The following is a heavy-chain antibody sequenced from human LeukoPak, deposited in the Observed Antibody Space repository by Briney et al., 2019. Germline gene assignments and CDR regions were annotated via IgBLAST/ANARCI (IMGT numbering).Heavy chain of an antibody. CDR3: AKAELGVDTFFDY. CDR1: GFTFSDYA. Sequence: GGSLRLSCAASGFTFSDYALGWVRQAPGRGLEWVAPLSGSGAGTYYSDSVQSRFTISRDNSKRTLFLQMNSLRAEDTAFYYCAKAELGVDTFFDYWGQGTLVTVSS. J-gene: IGHJ4*02. D-gene: IGHD3-3*01. V-gene: IGHV3-23*01. CDR2: LSGSGAGT.